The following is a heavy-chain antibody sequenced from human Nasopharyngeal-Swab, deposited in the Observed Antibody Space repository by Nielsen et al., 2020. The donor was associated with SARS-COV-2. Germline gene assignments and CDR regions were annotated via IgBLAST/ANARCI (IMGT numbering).Heavy chain of an antibody. CDR3: ARVRKESIAARPGVYYYYYMDV. CDR2: IRQDGSEK. D-gene: IGHD6-6*01. CDR1: GFTFSSYW. J-gene: IGHJ6*03. Sequence: GGSLRLSCAASGFTFSSYWMSWVRQAPGKGLEWVANIRQDGSEKYYVDAVKGRFTISRDNAKNSLYLQMNSLRAEETAVYYCARVRKESIAARPGVYYYYYMDVWGKGTTVTVSS. V-gene: IGHV3-7*03.